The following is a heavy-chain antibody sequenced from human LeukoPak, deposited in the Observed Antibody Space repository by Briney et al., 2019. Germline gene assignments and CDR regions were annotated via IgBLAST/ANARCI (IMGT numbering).Heavy chain of an antibody. CDR2: INHSGST. D-gene: IGHD3-22*01. V-gene: IGHV4-34*01. Sequence: SEALSLTCAVYGGSFSGYYWSWIRQPPGKGLEWIGEINHSGSTNYNPSLKSRVTISVDTSKNQFSLKLSSVTAADTAVYYCARGLDDSSGYRQYYFDYWGQGTLVTVSS. CDR1: GGSFSGYY. J-gene: IGHJ4*02. CDR3: ARGLDDSSGYRQYYFDY.